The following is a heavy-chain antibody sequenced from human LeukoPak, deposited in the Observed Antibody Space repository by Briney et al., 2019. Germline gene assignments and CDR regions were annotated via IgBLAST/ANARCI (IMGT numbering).Heavy chain of an antibody. CDR2: INPSGGST. Sequence: GASVKVSCKAPGYTFTSYYMHWVRQAPGQGLEWMGIINPSGGSTSYAQKFQGRVTMTRDTSTSTVYMELSSLRSEDTAVYYCARASISTCFDYWGQGTLVTVSS. CDR3: ARASISTCFDY. D-gene: IGHD2/OR15-2a*01. CDR1: GYTFTSYY. J-gene: IGHJ4*02. V-gene: IGHV1-46*01.